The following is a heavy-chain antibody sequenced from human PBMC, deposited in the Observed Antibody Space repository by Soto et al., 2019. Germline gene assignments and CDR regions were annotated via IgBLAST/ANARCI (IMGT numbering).Heavy chain of an antibody. D-gene: IGHD3-3*01. CDR3: ARGNYDFWSGYLAHLGP. CDR2: IYYSGST. Sequence: QVQLQESGPGLVKPSETLSLTCTVSGGSISSYYWSWIRQPPGKGLEWIGYIYYSGSTNYNPSLKSRVTISVDTSKNQCSLKLSSVTAADTAVYYCARGNYDFWSGYLAHLGPWGQGTLVTVSS. CDR1: GGSISSYY. J-gene: IGHJ5*02. V-gene: IGHV4-59*01.